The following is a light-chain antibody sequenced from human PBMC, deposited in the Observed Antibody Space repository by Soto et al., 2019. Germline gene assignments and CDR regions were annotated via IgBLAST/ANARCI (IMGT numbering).Light chain of an antibody. CDR3: QSAERV. J-gene: IGLJ3*02. V-gene: IGLV3-25*03. CDR2: KVS. Sequence: SYELTQPPSVSVSPGQTARITCSGDALPKQYAYWYQQKPGQAPVVVIYKVSERSSGIPEGFSGSSSGTTVTLTISGVQAEDEADYYCQSAERVFGGGTKLTVL. CDR1: ALPKQY.